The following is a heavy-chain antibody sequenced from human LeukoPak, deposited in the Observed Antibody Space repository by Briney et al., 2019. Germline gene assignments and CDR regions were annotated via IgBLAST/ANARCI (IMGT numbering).Heavy chain of an antibody. CDR2: ISYDGSNK. Sequence: GGSLRLSCAASGLTFSSYGMHWVRQAPGKGLEWVAVISYDGSNKYYADSVKGRFTISRDNSKNTLYLQMNSPRAEDTAVYYCAKDPGYYGSGSYFGNWGQGTLVTVSS. J-gene: IGHJ4*02. CDR3: AKDPGYYGSGSYFGN. V-gene: IGHV3-30*18. D-gene: IGHD3-10*01. CDR1: GLTFSSYG.